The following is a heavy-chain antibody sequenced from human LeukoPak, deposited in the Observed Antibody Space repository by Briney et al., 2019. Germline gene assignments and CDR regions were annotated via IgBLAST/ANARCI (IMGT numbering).Heavy chain of an antibody. Sequence: WASVKVSCKASGYTFTGYYMHWVRQAPGQGLEWTGWINPNSGGTNYAQKFQGRVTMTRDTSISTAYMELSRLRSDDTAVYYCARDSRPIFEWQQLGGDYWGQGTLVTVSS. D-gene: IGHD6-13*01. CDR2: INPNSGGT. CDR1: GYTFTGYY. V-gene: IGHV1-2*02. CDR3: ARDSRPIFEWQQLGGDY. J-gene: IGHJ4*02.